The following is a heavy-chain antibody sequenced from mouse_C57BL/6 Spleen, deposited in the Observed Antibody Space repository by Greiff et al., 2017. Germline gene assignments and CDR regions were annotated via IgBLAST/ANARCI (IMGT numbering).Heavy chain of an antibody. V-gene: IGHV1-52*01. Sequence: QVQLQQPGAELVRPGSSVKLSCKASGYTFTSYWMHWVKQRPIQGLEWIGNIDPSDSETHYNQKFKDKATLTVDKSSSTAYMQLSSRTSEDSAVXYCARSAGTYAMDYWGQGTSVTVSS. CDR1: GYTFTSYW. CDR3: ARSAGTYAMDY. D-gene: IGHD4-1*01. CDR2: IDPSDSET. J-gene: IGHJ4*01.